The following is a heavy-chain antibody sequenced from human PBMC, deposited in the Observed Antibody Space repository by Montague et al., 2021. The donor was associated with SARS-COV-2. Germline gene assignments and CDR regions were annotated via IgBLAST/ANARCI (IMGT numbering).Heavy chain of an antibody. Sequence: ETLSLTCSVSGGSINNYYWGWVRQSPGTGLEWIGYIYYSGSVTTSYNPSLKSRVSISVDTSENQFSLKLTSVTAADTAVYYCARRGGGEVFARFMYWYFDVWSRGSLVTVSS. CDR1: GGSINNYY. D-gene: IGHD2-21*01. V-gene: IGHV4-59*13. J-gene: IGHJ2*01. CDR2: IYYSGSVTT. CDR3: ARRGGGEVFARFMYWYFDV.